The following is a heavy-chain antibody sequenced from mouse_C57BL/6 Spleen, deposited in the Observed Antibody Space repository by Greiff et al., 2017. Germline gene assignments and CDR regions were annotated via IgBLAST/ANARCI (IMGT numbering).Heavy chain of an antibody. Sequence: EVQLQQSGPELVKPGASVKIPCKASGYTFTDYNMDWVKQSHGKSLEWIGDINPNNGGTIYNQKFKGKATLTVDKSSSTAYMELRSLTSEDTAVYYCASRGEDYAPFFAYWGQGTLVTVSA. CDR1: GYTFTDYN. CDR2: INPNNGGT. J-gene: IGHJ3*01. CDR3: ASRGEDYAPFFAY. D-gene: IGHD2-4*01. V-gene: IGHV1-18*01.